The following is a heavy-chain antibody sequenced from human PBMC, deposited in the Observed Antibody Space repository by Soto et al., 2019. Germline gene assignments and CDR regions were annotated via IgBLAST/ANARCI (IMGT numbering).Heavy chain of an antibody. CDR3: ANLYGGNSDY. D-gene: IGHD4-17*01. J-gene: IGHJ4*02. V-gene: IGHV4-59*01. Sequence: PSETLSLTCTVSGASMSSYYWSWIRQPPGKGLEWIGYNYYSGSINYNPSLKSRVTISLDTSENQFSLKLNTVTTADKAVYYCANLYGGNSDYWGQGTLVTVSS. CDR2: NYYSGSI. CDR1: GASMSSYY.